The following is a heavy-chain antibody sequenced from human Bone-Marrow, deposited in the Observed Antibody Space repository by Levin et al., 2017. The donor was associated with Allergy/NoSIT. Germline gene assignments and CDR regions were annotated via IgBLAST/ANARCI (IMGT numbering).Heavy chain of an antibody. CDR3: ARDIRSGWPYYYGMDV. Sequence: GESLKISCAASGFTFSSYAMHWVRQAPGKGLEWVAVISYDGSNKYYADSVKGRFTISRDNSKNTLYLQMNSLRAEDTAVYYCARDIRSGWPYYYGMDVWGQGTTVTVSS. V-gene: IGHV3-30*04. J-gene: IGHJ6*02. CDR2: ISYDGSNK. CDR1: GFTFSSYA. D-gene: IGHD6-19*01.